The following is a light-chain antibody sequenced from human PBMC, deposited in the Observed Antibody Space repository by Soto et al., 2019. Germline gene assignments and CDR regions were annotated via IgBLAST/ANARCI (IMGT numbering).Light chain of an antibody. CDR2: AAS. J-gene: IGKJ2*01. Sequence: EIVLTQSPGTLSLSPGERATLSCRASQSISNYLAWYQQRPGQSPRLLIYAASSRATGVPDRFRDGGFATDFTLTVRRLEPEDFAVYYCQQYCGSPQTFGQGTKLEIK. CDR1: QSISNY. CDR3: QQYCGSPQT. V-gene: IGKV3-20*01.